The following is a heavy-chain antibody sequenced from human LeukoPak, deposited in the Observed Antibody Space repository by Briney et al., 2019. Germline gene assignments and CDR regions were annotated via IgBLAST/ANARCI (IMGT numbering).Heavy chain of an antibody. CDR1: GFTVSGNY. J-gene: IGHJ4*02. V-gene: IGHV3-66*01. CDR3: AKASWVSNADAVL. Sequence: GGSLRLSCAASGFTVSGNYMSWVRQAPGKGLEWLSVIHRGGNTYYADSVKGRFTISRDSSKNTVFLQMDSLRVEDTAVYYCAKASWVSNADAVLWGQGTVVTVSS. CDR2: IHRGGNT. D-gene: IGHD1-1*01.